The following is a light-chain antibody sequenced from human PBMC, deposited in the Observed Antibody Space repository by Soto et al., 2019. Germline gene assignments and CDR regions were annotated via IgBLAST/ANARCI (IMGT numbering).Light chain of an antibody. CDR1: QSLVYSDGNTY. CDR3: MQGTHWPIT. V-gene: IGKV2-30*01. CDR2: KVS. J-gene: IGKJ5*01. Sequence: DVVMTQSPLSLPVTLGQPASIPGRSSQSLVYSDGNTYLNWFQQRQGKSPRRLIYKVSNRDSGVPDRFSGRGSGTDFALKISRVEAEDVGVYYCMQGTHWPITFGQGTRLEIK.